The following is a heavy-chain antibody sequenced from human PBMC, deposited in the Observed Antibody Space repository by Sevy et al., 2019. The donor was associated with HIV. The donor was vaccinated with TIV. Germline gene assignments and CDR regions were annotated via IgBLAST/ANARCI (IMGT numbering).Heavy chain of an antibody. CDR1: EFSVTDNY. CDR3: ARDRYYDASGYYYYYYGLDV. CDR2: IYSGGST. D-gene: IGHD3-22*01. V-gene: IGHV3-66*01. Sequence: GGSLRLSCAASEFSVTDNYMSWVRQAPGKGLEWVSTIYSGGSTFYADSVKGRFAISRDKSKNTLYLHMNSLRDEETDVYYCARDRYYDASGYYYYYYGLDVWGQGTTVTVSS. J-gene: IGHJ6*02.